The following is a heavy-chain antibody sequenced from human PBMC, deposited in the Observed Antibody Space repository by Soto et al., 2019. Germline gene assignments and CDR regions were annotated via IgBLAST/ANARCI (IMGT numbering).Heavy chain of an antibody. J-gene: IGHJ3*02. CDR1: GYTFTSYD. Sequence: QVQLVQSGAEVKKPGASVKVSCKASGYTFTSYDINWVRQATGQGLEWMGWMNPNSGNTGYAQKFQGRVTMTRNTSISTAYMELSSLRSEDTAVYYGARQGPRKTYYYDSSGFSFDIWGQGTMVTVSS. D-gene: IGHD3-22*01. CDR2: MNPNSGNT. V-gene: IGHV1-8*01. CDR3: ARQGPRKTYYYDSSGFSFDI.